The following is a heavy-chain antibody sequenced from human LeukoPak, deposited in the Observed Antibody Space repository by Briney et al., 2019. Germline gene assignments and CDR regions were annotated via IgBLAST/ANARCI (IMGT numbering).Heavy chain of an antibody. J-gene: IGHJ4*02. CDR3: TRAMVREWEPNISDS. D-gene: IGHD1-26*01. Sequence: GESLRLSCAPSGFTLTSYGMNWIRQAPVRGLEWVSSITSSGAVYYADSVKGRFTISRDSANNSLYLQMSSLRAEDTALYYCTRAMVREWEPNISDSWGQGTLVTVPS. CDR1: GFTLTSYG. V-gene: IGHV3-21*01. CDR2: ITSSGAV.